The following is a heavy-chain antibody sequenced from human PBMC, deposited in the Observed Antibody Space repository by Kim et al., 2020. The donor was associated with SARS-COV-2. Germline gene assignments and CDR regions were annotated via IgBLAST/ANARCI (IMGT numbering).Heavy chain of an antibody. CDR2: IYHSGST. CDR1: GYSISSGSY. Sequence: SETLSLTCTVSGYSISSGSYWGWIRQPPGKGLEWIGSIYHSGSTSYNPSLKSRGTISVDTSKNQISLKLSSETAADTAAYDCARYLVAPTKCFDYCGQGT. CDR3: ARYLVAPTKCFDY. J-gene: IGHJ4*02. V-gene: IGHV4-38-2*02. D-gene: IGHD5-12*01.